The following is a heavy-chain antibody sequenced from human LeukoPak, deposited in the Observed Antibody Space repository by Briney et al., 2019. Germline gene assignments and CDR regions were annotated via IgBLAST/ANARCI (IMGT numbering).Heavy chain of an antibody. Sequence: PSETLSLTCTVSGGSISSYYWSWIRQPLGKGLEWIGYMYYRGSTNYDPSLKSRVTISIDTSKNQLSLKLSSVTAADTAMYYCARYSSSGKFDSWGQGTLVTVSS. D-gene: IGHD3-22*01. J-gene: IGHJ4*02. V-gene: IGHV4-59*08. CDR3: ARYSSSGKFDS. CDR1: GGSISSYY. CDR2: MYYRGST.